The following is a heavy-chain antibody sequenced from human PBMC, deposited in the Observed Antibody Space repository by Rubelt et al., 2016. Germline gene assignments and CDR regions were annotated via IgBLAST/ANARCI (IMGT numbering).Heavy chain of an antibody. CDR3: ARDVRWSWDFDL. CDR1: SFSISSGHY. V-gene: IGHV4-38-2*02. J-gene: IGHJ2*01. D-gene: IGHD4-23*01. CDR2: ISHSGSA. Sequence: QVQLQESGPGLVKPSETLSLTCTVSSFSISSGHYWGWLRQPPGKGLEWIGSISHSGSAYDNPSLKTRVTISVDTSENQSSLRLISVTAADAAVYYWARDVRWSWDFDLWGRGTLVTVSS.